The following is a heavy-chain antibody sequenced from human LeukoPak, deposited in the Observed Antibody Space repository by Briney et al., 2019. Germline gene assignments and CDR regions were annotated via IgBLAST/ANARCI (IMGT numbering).Heavy chain of an antibody. CDR2: IYYNGGT. D-gene: IGHD3-22*01. CDR1: GGSMNSFY. CDR3: AREAGDSSGYSYYGFDP. J-gene: IGHJ5*02. V-gene: IGHV4-59*01. Sequence: SETLSLTCTVSGGSMNSFYWSWIRQPPGKGLEWIGYIYYNGGTNYNPSLKSRVTISADTSKKQFSLKLKSVTAADTAVYYCAREAGDSSGYSYYGFDPWGQGTLVTVSS.